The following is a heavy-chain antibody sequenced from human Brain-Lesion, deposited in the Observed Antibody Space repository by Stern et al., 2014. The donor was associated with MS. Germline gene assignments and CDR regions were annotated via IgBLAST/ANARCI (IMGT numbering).Heavy chain of an antibody. D-gene: IGHD1-14*01. CDR3: ARDITGSSAYFAY. J-gene: IGHJ4*02. CDR1: GFTFDDYA. Sequence: VQLVQSGGDLVQPGRSLRLSCAAFGFTFDDYAMHWVRQAPGKGLEWVAGISWNSGTIGYADSVTGRFTTSRDNAYSSLYLQMNSLRPEDTALYYCARDITGSSAYFAYWGQGTLVTVSS. V-gene: IGHV3-9*01. CDR2: ISWNSGTI.